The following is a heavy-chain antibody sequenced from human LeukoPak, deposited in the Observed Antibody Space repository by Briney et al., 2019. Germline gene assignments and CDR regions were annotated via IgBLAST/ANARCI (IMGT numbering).Heavy chain of an antibody. D-gene: IGHD3/OR15-3a*01. J-gene: IGHJ6*03. CDR3: ARSTDGLLNYYYYQMDV. Sequence: ASVKVSCKASGYTFTNYDVNWLRQATGQGLEWVGWVNPNSGNTGYAQKFQGIITMIRDTVINTAYMELSSLSSEDTAIFYCARSTDGLLNYYYYQMDVWGTGDTVTVSS. CDR1: GYTFTNYD. CDR2: VNPNSGNT. V-gene: IGHV1-8*01.